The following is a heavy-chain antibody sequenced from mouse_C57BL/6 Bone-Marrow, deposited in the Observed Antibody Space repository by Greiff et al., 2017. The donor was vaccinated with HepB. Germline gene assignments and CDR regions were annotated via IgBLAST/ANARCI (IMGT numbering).Heavy chain of an antibody. Sequence: QVHVKQSGAELVRPGASVKLSCKASGYTFTDYYINWVKQRPGQGLEWIARIYPGSGNTYYNEKFKGKATLTAEKSSSTAYMQLSSLTSEDSAVYFCARDGYYGSSYVDYWGQGTTLTVSS. D-gene: IGHD1-1*01. CDR2: IYPGSGNT. J-gene: IGHJ2*01. CDR3: ARDGYYGSSYVDY. V-gene: IGHV1-76*01. CDR1: GYTFTDYY.